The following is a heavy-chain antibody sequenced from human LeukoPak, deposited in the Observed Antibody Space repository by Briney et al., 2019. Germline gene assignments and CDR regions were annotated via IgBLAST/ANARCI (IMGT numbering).Heavy chain of an antibody. D-gene: IGHD1-26*01. CDR1: GFTFSSYA. Sequence: GGSLRLSCAASGFTFSSYATSWVRQAPGKGLEWVSAISGSGGSTYYADSVKGRFTISRDNSKNTLYLQMNSLRAEDTAVYYCAKDHGVVGATFFDYWGQGTLVTVSS. CDR2: ISGSGGST. J-gene: IGHJ4*02. CDR3: AKDHGVVGATFFDY. V-gene: IGHV3-23*01.